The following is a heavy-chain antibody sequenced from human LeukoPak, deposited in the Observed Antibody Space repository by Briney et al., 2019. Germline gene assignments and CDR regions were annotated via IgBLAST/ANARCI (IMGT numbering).Heavy chain of an antibody. Sequence: PSETLSLTCTVSGRSVSSGSYYWSWIRQPPGKGLEWIGYVYYSGSTNCNPSLKSRVTISVDTSKNQFSLKLTSVSAADTAVYYCARIFAYGSGSYYQFDYWGQGTLVTVSS. CDR3: ARIFAYGSGSYYQFDY. CDR1: GRSVSSGSYY. D-gene: IGHD3-10*01. CDR2: VYYSGST. V-gene: IGHV4-61*01. J-gene: IGHJ4*02.